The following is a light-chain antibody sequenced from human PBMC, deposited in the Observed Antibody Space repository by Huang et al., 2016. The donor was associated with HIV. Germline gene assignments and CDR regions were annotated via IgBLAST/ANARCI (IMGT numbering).Light chain of an antibody. V-gene: IGKV3-11*01. Sequence: EIVLTQSPATLSLSPGERDTLSCRASQSVNNFISWHQQKPGQAPRRLIYDASNRAAGIPARFSGSGSGTDFTLTISSLEPEDSAVYYCQQRSNWPHTFGQGAKLEIK. CDR1: QSVNNF. J-gene: IGKJ2*01. CDR3: QQRSNWPHT. CDR2: DAS.